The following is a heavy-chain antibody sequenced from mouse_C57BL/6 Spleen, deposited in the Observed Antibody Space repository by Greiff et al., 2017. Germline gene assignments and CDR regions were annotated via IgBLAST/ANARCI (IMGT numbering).Heavy chain of an antibody. V-gene: IGHV5-4*03. J-gene: IGHJ1*03. CDR3: SGLLCTGGYFDV. Sequence: EVNVVESGGGLVKPGGSLKLSCAASGFTFSSYAMSWVRQTPGKRLEWVATISDGGSYTYYPDNVKGRFTISRYYAKHNLYLQVSHLKSENTARCYCSGLLCTGGYFDVWGRGTTVTVSS. D-gene: IGHD2-10*01. CDR2: ISDGGSYT. CDR1: GFTFSSYA.